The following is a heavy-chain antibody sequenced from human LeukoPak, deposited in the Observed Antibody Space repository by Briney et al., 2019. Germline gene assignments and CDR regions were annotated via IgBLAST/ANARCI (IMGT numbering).Heavy chain of an antibody. D-gene: IGHD2-2*01. CDR3: ARDESDIVVVPAASYFDY. J-gene: IGHJ4*02. V-gene: IGHV3-7*03. CDR1: GFTFSDYY. CDR2: IKQDGSEK. Sequence: GGSLRLSCVASGFTFSDYYMSWIRQAPGKGLEWVANIKQDGSEKYYVDSVKGRFTISRDNAKNSLYLQMNSLRAEDTAVYYCARDESDIVVVPAASYFDYWGQGTLVTVSS.